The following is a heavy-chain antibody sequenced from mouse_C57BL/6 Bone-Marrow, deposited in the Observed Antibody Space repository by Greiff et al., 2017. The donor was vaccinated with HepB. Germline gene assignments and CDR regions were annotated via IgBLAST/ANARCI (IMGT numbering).Heavy chain of an antibody. CDR3: TRFDYDYDGLYYAMDY. Sequence: VQLQQSGAELVRPGASVTLSCKASGYTFTDYEMHWVKQTPVHGLEWIGAIDPETGGTAYNQKFKGKAILTADKSSSTAYMELRSLTSEDSAVYYCTRFDYDYDGLYYAMDYWGQGTSVTVSS. CDR1: GYTFTDYE. V-gene: IGHV1-15*01. D-gene: IGHD2-4*01. J-gene: IGHJ4*01. CDR2: IDPETGGT.